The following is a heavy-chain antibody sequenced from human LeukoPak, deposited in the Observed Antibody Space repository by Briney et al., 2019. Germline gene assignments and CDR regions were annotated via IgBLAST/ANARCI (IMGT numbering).Heavy chain of an antibody. CDR2: MNPNSGNT. D-gene: IGHD5-18*01. J-gene: IGHJ4*02. Sequence: ASVKVSCKASGYTFTSYDINWVRQATGQGLEWMGWMNPNSGNTGYAQKFQGRVTMTRNTSISTAYMELSSLRSEHTAVYYCARGRYSYGYSENDYWGQGTLVTVSS. CDR3: ARGRYSYGYSENDY. CDR1: GYTFTSYD. V-gene: IGHV1-8*01.